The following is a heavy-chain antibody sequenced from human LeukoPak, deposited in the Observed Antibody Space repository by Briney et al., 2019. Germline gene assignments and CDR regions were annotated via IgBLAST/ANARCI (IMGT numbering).Heavy chain of an antibody. V-gene: IGHV4-59*01. J-gene: IGHJ5*02. Sequence: PSETLSLTCTVSGGSISSYYWSWIRQPPGKGLEWIGDIYYSGSTNYNPSLKSRVTISVDTSKNQFSLKLSSVTAADTAVYYCARVVGYSRSWSFGPWFDPWGHGTLVTDSS. CDR1: GGSISSYY. CDR2: IYYSGST. D-gene: IGHD6-13*01. CDR3: ARVVGYSRSWSFGPWFDP.